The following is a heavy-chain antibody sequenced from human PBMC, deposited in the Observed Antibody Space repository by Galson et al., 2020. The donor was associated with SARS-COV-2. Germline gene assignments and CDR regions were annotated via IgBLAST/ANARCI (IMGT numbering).Heavy chain of an antibody. V-gene: IGHV3-15*01. Sequence: GGSQRLTCAASGFILSDAWMTWVRQAPGRGMEWVGHIKSKADGGTTDYATPVKGRFTISRDDSKNTVYLQMNSLKTEDTAMYYCTTDSFTVFGVLTNPWGQGTLVTVSS. CDR3: TTDSFTVFGVLTNP. D-gene: IGHD3-3*01. J-gene: IGHJ5*02. CDR2: IKSKADGGTT. CDR1: GFILSDAW.